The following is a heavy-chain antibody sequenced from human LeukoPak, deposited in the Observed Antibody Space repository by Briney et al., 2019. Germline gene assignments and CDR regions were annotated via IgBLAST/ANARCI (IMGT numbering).Heavy chain of an antibody. V-gene: IGHV4-59*01. D-gene: IGHD6-19*01. CDR3: ARLRPSSGWYYFDY. J-gene: IGHJ4*02. CDR2: IYYSGST. Sequence: SETLSLTCTVSGGSISSYYWSWIRQPPGKGLEWIGYIYYSGSTNYNPSLKSRVTISVDTSKNQFSLKLSSVTAADTAVYYCARLRPSSGWYYFDYWGQGTLVTVSS. CDR1: GGSISSYY.